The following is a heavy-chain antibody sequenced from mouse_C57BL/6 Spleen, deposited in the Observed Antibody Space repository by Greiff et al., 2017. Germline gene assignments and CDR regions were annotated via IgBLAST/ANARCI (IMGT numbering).Heavy chain of an antibody. V-gene: IGHV1-81*01. Sequence: QVQLKQSGAELARPGASVKLSCKASGYTFTSYGISWVKQRTGQGLEWIGEIYPRSGNTYYNEKFKGKATLTADKSSSTAYMELRSLTSEDSAVYFCARRNDYYAMDYWGQGTSVTVSS. CDR1: GYTFTSYG. J-gene: IGHJ4*01. CDR2: IYPRSGNT. CDR3: ARRNDYYAMDY.